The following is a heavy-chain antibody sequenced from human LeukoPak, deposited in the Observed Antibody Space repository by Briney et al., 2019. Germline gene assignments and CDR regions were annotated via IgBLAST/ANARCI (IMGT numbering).Heavy chain of an antibody. CDR3: ARGPSGGNGFSY. J-gene: IGHJ4*02. CDR1: GFTFSSYL. D-gene: IGHD2-15*01. CDR2: IKQDGSER. V-gene: IGHV3-7*04. Sequence: GGSLRLSCAASGFTFSSYLMSWVRQAPGKGLEWVANIKQDGSERYYVDSVKGRFTISRDNAKNSLYLQMNSLGAVDTAVYYCARGPSGGNGFSYWGLRTLVTVSS.